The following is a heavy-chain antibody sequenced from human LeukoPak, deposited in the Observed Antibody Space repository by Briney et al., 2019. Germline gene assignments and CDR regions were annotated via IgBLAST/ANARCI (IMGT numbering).Heavy chain of an antibody. CDR2: INPNSGGT. CDR3: ARGEDDILTGYYTTEYFQH. CDR1: GYTFTGYY. J-gene: IGHJ1*01. D-gene: IGHD3-9*01. Sequence: ASVKVSCKASGYTFTGYYMHWVRQAPGQGLEWMGWINPNSGGTNYAQKFQGRVTMTRDTSISTAYMELSRLRSDDTAVYYCARGEDDILTGYYTTEYFQHWGQGTLVTVSS. V-gene: IGHV1-2*02.